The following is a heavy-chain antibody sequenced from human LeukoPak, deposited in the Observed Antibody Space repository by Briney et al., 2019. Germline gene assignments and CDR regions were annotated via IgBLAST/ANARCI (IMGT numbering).Heavy chain of an antibody. D-gene: IGHD3-3*01. J-gene: IGHJ4*02. Sequence: GGSLRLSCAASGITFINHAMDWVRQAPGKGLEWVAVISYDGSDTYYADSVKGRFTISRDNAKNSLYLQMNSLRAEDTAVYYCARVLGYDFWSGYYLDYWGQGTLVTVSS. CDR2: ISYDGSDT. V-gene: IGHV3-30-3*01. CDR3: ARVLGYDFWSGYYLDY. CDR1: GITFINHA.